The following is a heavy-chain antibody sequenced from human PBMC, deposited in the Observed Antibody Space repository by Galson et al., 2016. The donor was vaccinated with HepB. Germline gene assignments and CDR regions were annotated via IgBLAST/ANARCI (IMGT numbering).Heavy chain of an antibody. CDR3: ARDVGGIMFDY. J-gene: IGHJ4*02. D-gene: IGHD3-16*02. CDR2: T. V-gene: IGHV3-23*05. Sequence: THYPDSVKGRFTISRDNSKNTLSLQMNSLRAEDTALYYCARDVGGIMFDYWGQGTLVTVSS.